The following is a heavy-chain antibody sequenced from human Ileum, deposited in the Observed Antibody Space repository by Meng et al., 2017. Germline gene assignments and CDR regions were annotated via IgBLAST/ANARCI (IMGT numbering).Heavy chain of an antibody. D-gene: IGHD1-26*01. V-gene: IGHV4-34*01. CDR3: ARGRMGGSAW. CDR1: GASFSGYY. J-gene: IGHJ4*02. Sequence: QGRLQQWGAGLLKPSETLSLAFAVYGASFSGYYWNWIRQPPGKGLEWIGEIDHSGSANYDPSLKSRVTMSADASKKQFSLKLSSVTAADTAVYYCARGRMGGSAWRGPGTLVTVSS. CDR2: IDHSGSA.